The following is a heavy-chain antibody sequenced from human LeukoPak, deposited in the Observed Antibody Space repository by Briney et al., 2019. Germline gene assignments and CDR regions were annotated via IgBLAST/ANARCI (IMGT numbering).Heavy chain of an antibody. CDR2: IYYSGST. J-gene: IGHJ6*03. CDR3: ARRGYSYGYGVYYYYYMDV. CDR1: GGSISSYY. Sequence: SETLSLTCTVSGGSISSYYWSWIRQPPGKGLEWIGYIYYSGSTNYNPSLKSRVTISVDTSKNQFSLKLSSVTAADTAVYYCARRGYSYGYGVYYYYYMDVWGKGSTLTVSS. D-gene: IGHD5-18*01. V-gene: IGHV4-59*08.